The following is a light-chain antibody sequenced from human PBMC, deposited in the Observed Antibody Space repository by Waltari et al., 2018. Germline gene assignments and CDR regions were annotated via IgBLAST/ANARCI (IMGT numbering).Light chain of an antibody. Sequence: QSALTQPASVSGSPGQSITISCTGSSSDVGGSNYVSWYQQHPGKAPKLMICDVNKRPSGVSDRFSGSKSGNTASLTISGLLAEDEADYYCCAWGGDGTYVFGTGSKVTVL. CDR2: DVN. J-gene: IGLJ1*01. CDR3: CAWGGDGTYV. V-gene: IGLV2-23*02. CDR1: SSDVGGSNY.